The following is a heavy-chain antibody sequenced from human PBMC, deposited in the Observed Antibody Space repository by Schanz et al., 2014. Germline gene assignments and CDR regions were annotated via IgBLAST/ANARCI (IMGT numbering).Heavy chain of an antibody. CDR1: GFTFSTYA. Sequence: VQLVESGGGLVKPGRSLRLSCAASGFTFSTYAMHWVRQAPGKGLEWVAYISNDGSSKYYADSVKGRFTISRDNSKNTLYLQMNSLRAEDTAVYYCARDPNSVNEIDYWGQGTLVTVSS. D-gene: IGHD5-12*01. CDR2: ISNDGSSK. V-gene: IGHV3-30*07. J-gene: IGHJ4*02. CDR3: ARDPNSVNEIDY.